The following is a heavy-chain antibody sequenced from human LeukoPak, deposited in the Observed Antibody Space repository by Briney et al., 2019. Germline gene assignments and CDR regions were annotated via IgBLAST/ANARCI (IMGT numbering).Heavy chain of an antibody. CDR3: ARHPSYYDILTGYASDAFDI. Sequence: SETLSLTCAVYGGSFSGYYWSWIRQPPGKGLEWIGEINHSGSTNYNPSPKSRVTISVDTSKNQFSLKLSSVTAADTAVYYCARHPSYYDILTGYASDAFDIWGQGTMVTVSS. CDR2: INHSGST. D-gene: IGHD3-9*01. V-gene: IGHV4-34*01. J-gene: IGHJ3*02. CDR1: GGSFSGYY.